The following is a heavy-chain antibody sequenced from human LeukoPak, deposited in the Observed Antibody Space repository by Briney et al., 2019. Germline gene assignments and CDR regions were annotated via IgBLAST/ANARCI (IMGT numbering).Heavy chain of an antibody. J-gene: IGHJ4*02. V-gene: IGHV4-34*01. CDR3: ARGPVRGYSYGPNDY. Sequence: SETLSLTCAVYGGPFSGYYWLWLRQPPGKGLEWIGEINHSGSTNYNPSLKSRVTISVATSKNQFSLKLSSVTAADTAVYYCARGPVRGYSYGPNDYWGQGTLVTVSS. CDR2: INHSGST. D-gene: IGHD5-18*01. CDR1: GGPFSGYY.